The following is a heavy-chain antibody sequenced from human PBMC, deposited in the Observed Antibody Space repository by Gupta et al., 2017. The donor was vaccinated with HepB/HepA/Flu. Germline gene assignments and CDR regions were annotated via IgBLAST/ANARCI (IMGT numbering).Heavy chain of an antibody. CDR2: ISSSPGTV. Sequence: EVQLVESGGGLVQPGGSLRLSCAASGFSFRSYLSNWVRQAPGKGLEWVSYISSSPGTVYYADSVKGRFTISRDNAENTVYLQMNSLRDEDTALYYCARSPGVVMKPFDYWGQGTLVTVSS. CDR3: ARSPGVVMKPFDY. D-gene: IGHD3-3*01. V-gene: IGHV3-48*02. J-gene: IGHJ4*02. CDR1: GFSFRSYL.